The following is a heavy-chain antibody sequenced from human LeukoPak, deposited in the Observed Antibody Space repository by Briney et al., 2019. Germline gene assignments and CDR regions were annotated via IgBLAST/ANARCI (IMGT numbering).Heavy chain of an antibody. CDR3: VRGKKPGWDMSYFDY. D-gene: IGHD1-14*01. CDR1: RFNFNSFV. CDR2: ISTSSGYI. Sequence: GGFLRLSCAASRFNFNSFVMGWVRQPPGKGLERVSSISTSSGYIFYADSLKGRVTISRDNAKNSLYLQMNSLRAEDTAVYYCVRGKKPGWDMSYFDYWGQGILVTVSS. J-gene: IGHJ4*02. V-gene: IGHV3-21*06.